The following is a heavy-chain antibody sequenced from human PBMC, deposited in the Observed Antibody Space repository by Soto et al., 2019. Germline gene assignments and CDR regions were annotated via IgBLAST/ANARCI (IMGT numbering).Heavy chain of an antibody. D-gene: IGHD3-22*01. J-gene: IGHJ4*02. CDR2: IIPIFGTA. Sequence: SVKVSCKASGGTFSSYATSWVRQAPGQGLEWMGGIIPIFGTANYAQKFQGRVTITADESTSTAYMELSSLRSEDTAVYYCARGLDSSGYHLSYWGQGTLVTVSS. CDR1: GGTFSSYA. CDR3: ARGLDSSGYHLSY. V-gene: IGHV1-69*13.